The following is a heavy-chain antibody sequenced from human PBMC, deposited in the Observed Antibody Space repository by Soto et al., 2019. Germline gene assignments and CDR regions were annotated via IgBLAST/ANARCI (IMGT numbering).Heavy chain of an antibody. Sequence: LSLTCTVSGGSISSSSYYWGWIRQPPGKGLEWIGSIYYSGSTYYNPSLKSRVTISVDTSKNQFSLKLSSVTAADTAVYYCAVPPNYYDSSGYKNWFDPWGQGTLVTVSS. CDR2: IYYSGST. J-gene: IGHJ5*02. CDR1: GGSISSSSYY. D-gene: IGHD3-22*01. CDR3: AVPPNYYDSSGYKNWFDP. V-gene: IGHV4-39*01.